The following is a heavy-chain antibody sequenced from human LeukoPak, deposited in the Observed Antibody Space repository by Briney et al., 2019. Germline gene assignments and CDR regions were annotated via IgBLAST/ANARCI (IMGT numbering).Heavy chain of an antibody. CDR1: GFTFSSYD. V-gene: IGHV3-13*01. Sequence: GGSLRLSCAASGFTFSSYDMHWVRQATGKGLEWVSAIGTAGDTYYPGSVKGRFTISRENAKNSLYLQTNSLRAGDTAVYYCARSSSSSYDGFDYWGQGTLVTVSS. D-gene: IGHD6-6*01. CDR3: ARSSSSSYDGFDY. J-gene: IGHJ4*02. CDR2: IGTAGDT.